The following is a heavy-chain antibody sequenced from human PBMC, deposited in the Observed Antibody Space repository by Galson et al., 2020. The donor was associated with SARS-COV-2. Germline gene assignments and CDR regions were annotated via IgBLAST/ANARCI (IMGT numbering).Heavy chain of an antibody. J-gene: IGHJ4*02. Sequence: GESLKISCGASGFTFSSYSMHWVRQAPGKGLEWVSFISSNGNYIHYADSVKGRFTISRDNAKNSLYLQMNSLRAEDTAVYYCARDLTGGAYWGQGTLVTVSS. CDR2: ISSNGNYI. D-gene: IGHD3-9*01. V-gene: IGHV3-21*01. CDR1: GFTFSSYS. CDR3: ARDLTGGAY.